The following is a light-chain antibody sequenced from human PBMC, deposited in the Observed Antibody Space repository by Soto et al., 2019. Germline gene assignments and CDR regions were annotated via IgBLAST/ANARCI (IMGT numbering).Light chain of an antibody. CDR2: DVT. Sequence: QSVLTQPRSVSGSPGQSVAIFCTGTSSDFGGYNYVSWYQQHPGKAPRVIIYDVTKRPSGVPDRFSGSKSGSTASLTISGLQAEDEADYYCCSYAGGPYVFGPGTKVTVL. CDR3: CSYAGGPYV. CDR1: SSDFGGYNY. V-gene: IGLV2-11*01. J-gene: IGLJ1*01.